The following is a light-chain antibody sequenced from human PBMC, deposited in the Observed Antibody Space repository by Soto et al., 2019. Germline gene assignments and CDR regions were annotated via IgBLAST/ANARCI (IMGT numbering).Light chain of an antibody. V-gene: IGKV3-20*01. J-gene: IGKJ1*01. CDR2: GAS. CDR3: QQYGSSGT. Sequence: EIVLTQSPSTLSLSPGERATLSCRASQSVSNNYLAWYQQKPGQAPRLLIYGASNRATGIPDRCSGSGSGTDFTLTISRLEPEDFAVYYCQQYGSSGTFGQGTKVDI. CDR1: QSVSNNY.